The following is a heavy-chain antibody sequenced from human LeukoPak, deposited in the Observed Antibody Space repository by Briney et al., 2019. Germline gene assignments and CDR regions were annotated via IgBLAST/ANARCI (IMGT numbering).Heavy chain of an antibody. CDR3: AELGITMIGGV. D-gene: IGHD3-10*02. J-gene: IGHJ6*04. V-gene: IGHV3-21*01. CDR1: GFSFSSYN. CDR2: ITTSSTYT. Sequence: GGSLRLSCAASGFSFSSYNMNWVRQAPGKGLEWVSSITTSSTYTFYADSVKGRFTISRDDAKNSLYLQMNSLRAEDTAVYYCAELGITMIGGVWGKGTTVTISS.